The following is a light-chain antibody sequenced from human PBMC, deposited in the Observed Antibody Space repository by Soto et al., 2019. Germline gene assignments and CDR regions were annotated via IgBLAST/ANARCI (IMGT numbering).Light chain of an antibody. J-gene: IGKJ3*01. Sequence: TQSPSSLSASVGDRVTITCRASQSISSYLNWYQQKPGQAPRLLIYGASSRATGIPDRFSGSGSGTDFTLTISRLEPEDFAVYYCQQYGSSPEFTFGPGTKVDIK. CDR3: QQYGSSPEFT. CDR1: QSISSY. V-gene: IGKV3-20*01. CDR2: GAS.